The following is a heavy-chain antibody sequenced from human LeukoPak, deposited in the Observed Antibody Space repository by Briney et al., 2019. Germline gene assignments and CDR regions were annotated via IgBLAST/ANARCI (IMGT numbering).Heavy chain of an antibody. CDR2: ISSSSSYI. CDR1: GFTFSSYS. J-gene: IGHJ6*02. V-gene: IGHV3-21*01. D-gene: IGHD2-2*01. CDR3: ARDFSSECSSPSCSIYYYYYGMDV. Sequence: GGSLRLSCAASGFTFSSYSMSWVRQAPGKGLEWVSSISSSSSYIYYADSVKGRFTISRDNAKNSLYLQMNSLRAEDTAVYYCARDFSSECSSPSCSIYYYYYGMDVWGQGTTVTVSS.